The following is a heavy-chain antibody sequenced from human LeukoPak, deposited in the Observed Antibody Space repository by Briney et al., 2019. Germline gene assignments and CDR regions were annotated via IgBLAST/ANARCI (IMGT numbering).Heavy chain of an antibody. CDR2: INPNSGGT. J-gene: IGHJ6*03. D-gene: IGHD6-6*01. Sequence: GASVKVSCKASGYTFTGYYMHWVRQAPGQGLEWMGWINPNSGGTNYAQKSQGRVTMTRDTSISTAYMELSRLRSDDTAVYYCARAGRSSSPYYYYYYYMDVWGKGTTVTVSS. CDR1: GYTFTGYY. V-gene: IGHV1-2*02. CDR3: ARAGRSSSPYYYYYYYMDV.